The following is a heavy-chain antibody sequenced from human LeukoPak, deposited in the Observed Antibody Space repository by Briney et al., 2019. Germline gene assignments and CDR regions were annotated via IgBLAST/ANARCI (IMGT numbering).Heavy chain of an antibody. D-gene: IGHD2-15*01. J-gene: IGHJ4*02. CDR3: ATCSGGRCYSKGFDY. Sequence: PGGSLRLSCAASGFTFSSYWMHWVRQAPGKGLVWVSRINNDGSIISYADSVKGRFTISRDNAKNTLYLQMNSLTAEDTAVYYCATCSGGRCYSKGFDYWGQGTLVTVSS. CDR1: GFTFSSYW. CDR2: INNDGSII. V-gene: IGHV3-74*01.